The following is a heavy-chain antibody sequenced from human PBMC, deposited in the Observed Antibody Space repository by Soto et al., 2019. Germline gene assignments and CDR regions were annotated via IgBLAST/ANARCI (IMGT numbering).Heavy chain of an antibody. J-gene: IGHJ6*02. CDR3: AKGSYVYGYYYSYCMDV. CDR2: ISWDGGST. D-gene: IGHD5-18*01. V-gene: IGHV3-43D*03. Sequence: GGSLRLSCAASGFTFDDYAMHWVRQAPGKGLEWVSLISWDGGSTYYADSVKGRFTISRDNSKNSLYLQMNSLRAEDTALYYCAKGSYVYGYYYSYCMDVWGQGTTVTVSS. CDR1: GFTFDDYA.